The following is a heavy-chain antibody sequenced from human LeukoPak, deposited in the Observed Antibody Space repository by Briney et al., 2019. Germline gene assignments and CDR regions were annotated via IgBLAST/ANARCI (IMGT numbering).Heavy chain of an antibody. CDR2: IYYSGST. D-gene: IGHD2-2*02. CDR1: GGSISSGDYY. Sequence: SETLSLTCTVSGGSISSGDYYWSWIRQPPGKGLEWIGYIYYSGSTYYNPSLKSRVTISVDTSKNQFSLKLSSATAADTAVYYCARDLRRYHNWFDPWGQGTLVTVSS. V-gene: IGHV4-30-4*01. CDR3: ARDLRRYHNWFDP. J-gene: IGHJ5*02.